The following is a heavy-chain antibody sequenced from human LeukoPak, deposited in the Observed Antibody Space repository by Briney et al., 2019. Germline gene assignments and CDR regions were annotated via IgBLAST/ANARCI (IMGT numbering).Heavy chain of an antibody. CDR2: ISWNSGSI. J-gene: IGHJ4*02. CDR3: AKSGGLWGPYSRSYIDY. V-gene: IGHV3-9*01. CDR1: GFTFDDYA. Sequence: GRSLRLSCAASGFTFDDYAMHWVRQAPGKGLEWVSGISWNSGSIGYADSVKGRFTISRDNAKNSLYLQMNSLRAEDTALYYCAKSGGLWGPYSRSYIDYWGQGTLVTVSS. D-gene: IGHD1-26*01.